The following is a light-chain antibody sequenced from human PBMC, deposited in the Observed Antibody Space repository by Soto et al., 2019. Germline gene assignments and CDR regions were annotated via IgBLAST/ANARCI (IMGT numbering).Light chain of an antibody. CDR2: EVI. CDR3: YSYTSSSTYV. J-gene: IGLJ1*01. Sequence: QSALTQPPSVSGSPGQSVTISCTGTSRDVGSYNRVSWYKQPPGAAPKLVIYEVIHWPSGVPDRFSGSKSGNTASLTISGLQAEDEDDFYCYSYTSSSTYVFGTGTKVTVL. CDR1: SRDVGSYNR. V-gene: IGLV2-18*02.